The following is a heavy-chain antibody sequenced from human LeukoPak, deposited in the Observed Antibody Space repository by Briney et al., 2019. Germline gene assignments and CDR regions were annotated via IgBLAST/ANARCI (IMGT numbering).Heavy chain of an antibody. CDR2: ISGSGDST. CDR3: AKSFNCGGDCWSYFDY. D-gene: IGHD2-21*02. Sequence: PGGSLRLSCAASGFTFSSYVMHWVRQAPGKGLEWVSGISGSGDSTYYADSVKGRFTISRDNFKNTLYLQMNSLRAEDTALYYCAKSFNCGGDCWSYFDYWGQGTLVTVSS. CDR1: GFTFSSYV. J-gene: IGHJ4*02. V-gene: IGHV3-23*01.